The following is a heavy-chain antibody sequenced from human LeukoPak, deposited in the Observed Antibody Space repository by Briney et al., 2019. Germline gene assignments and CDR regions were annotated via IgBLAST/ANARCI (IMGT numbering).Heavy chain of an antibody. CDR2: ISSSSSYI. Sequence: GGSLRLSCAASGFTFSSYSMNWVRQAPGKGLEWVSSISSSSSYIYYADSVKGRFTISRDNAKNSLYLQMNSLRAEDTAVYYCAREEYSSSWSLIRSIDYWGQGTLVTVSS. J-gene: IGHJ4*02. V-gene: IGHV3-21*01. D-gene: IGHD6-13*01. CDR1: GFTFSSYS. CDR3: AREEYSSSWSLIRSIDY.